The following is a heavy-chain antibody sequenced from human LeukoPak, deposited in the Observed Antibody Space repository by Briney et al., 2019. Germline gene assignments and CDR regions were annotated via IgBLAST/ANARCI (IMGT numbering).Heavy chain of an antibody. V-gene: IGHV1-8*01. CDR1: GYTFTSYD. Sequence: ASVTVSCKASGYTFTSYDINWVRQATGQGLEWMGWMNPNSGNTGYAQKFQGRVTMTRNTSISTAYMELSSLRSEDTAVYYCARVPSGYKRGYYSDYWGQGTLVTVSS. CDR2: MNPNSGNT. D-gene: IGHD5-24*01. CDR3: ARVPSGYKRGYYSDY. J-gene: IGHJ4*02.